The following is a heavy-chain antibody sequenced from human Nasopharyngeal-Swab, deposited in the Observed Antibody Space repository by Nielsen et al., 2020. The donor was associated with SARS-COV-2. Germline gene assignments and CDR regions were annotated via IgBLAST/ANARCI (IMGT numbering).Heavy chain of an antibody. V-gene: IGHV3-9*01. D-gene: IGHD4-11*01. CDR1: GFTFENYA. J-gene: IGHJ4*02. CDR3: ARGTADHSNPSFDY. CDR2: INWNSGVI. Sequence: GGSLRLSCAASGFTFENYAMYWVRQPPGKGLEWVSSINWNSGVIGYGDSVKGRFSISRDNTKNSLYLQMNSLRPEDTALYYCARGTADHSNPSFDYWGQGVLVTVSS.